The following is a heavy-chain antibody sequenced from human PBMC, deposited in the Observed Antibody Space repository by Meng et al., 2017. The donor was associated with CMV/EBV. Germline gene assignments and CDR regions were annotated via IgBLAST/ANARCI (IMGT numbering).Heavy chain of an antibody. CDR2: IYSGGST. J-gene: IGHJ1*01. D-gene: IGHD4-17*01. CDR1: GFTVSSNY. CDR3: TRGLQDGDYFSFQH. V-gene: IGHV3-53*01. Sequence: GESLKISCAASGFTVSSNYMSWVRQAPGKGLEWVSVIYSGGSTYYADSVKGRFTISRDDSKNIGYLQMNSLRTEDTAVYYCTRGLQDGDYFSFQHWGQGTLVTVSS.